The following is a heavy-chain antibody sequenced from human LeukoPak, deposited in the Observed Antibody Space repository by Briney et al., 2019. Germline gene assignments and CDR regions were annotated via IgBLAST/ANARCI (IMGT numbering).Heavy chain of an antibody. Sequence: ASVKVSCKTSGYTFINYGISSVRQAPGQNLKWMGWISAYNGNTRYAQKFHGRVTMITDTSTNTVYIELRSLRSDDTALYYCARQVDTTMALPDYWGQGTLVTVSS. CDR2: ISAYNGNT. CDR1: GYTFINYG. CDR3: ARQVDTTMALPDY. D-gene: IGHD5-18*01. J-gene: IGHJ4*02. V-gene: IGHV1-18*01.